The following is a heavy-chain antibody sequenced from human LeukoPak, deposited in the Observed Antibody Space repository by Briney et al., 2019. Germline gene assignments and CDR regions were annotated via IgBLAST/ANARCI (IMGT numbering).Heavy chain of an antibody. V-gene: IGHV4-4*07. Sequence: SETLSLTCTVSGGSISSYYWGWIRQPAGKGLEWIGRIYTSGSTNYNPSLKSRVTMSVDTSKNQFSLKLSSVTAADTAVYYCARDHVAAAGTWVLGNWFDPWGQGTLVTVSS. CDR3: ARDHVAAAGTWVLGNWFDP. D-gene: IGHD6-13*01. CDR2: IYTSGST. J-gene: IGHJ5*02. CDR1: GGSISSYY.